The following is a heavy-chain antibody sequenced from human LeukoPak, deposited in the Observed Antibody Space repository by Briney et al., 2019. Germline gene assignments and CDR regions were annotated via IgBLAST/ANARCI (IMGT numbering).Heavy chain of an antibody. CDR3: AKSNGYGLIDI. CDR2: IYTSGGT. J-gene: IGHJ3*02. V-gene: IGHV4-4*07. CDR1: GGSISSYY. D-gene: IGHD3-22*01. Sequence: SETLSLTCTVSGGSISSYYWSWIRQPAGKGLEWIGRIYTSGGTDYNPSLKSRVIMSVDTSKNHLSLRLTSVTAADTAVYYCAKSNGYGLIDIWGQGTMVTVSS.